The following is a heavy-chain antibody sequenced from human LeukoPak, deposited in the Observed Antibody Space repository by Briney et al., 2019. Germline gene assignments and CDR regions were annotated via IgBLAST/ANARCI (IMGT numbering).Heavy chain of an antibody. CDR2: ISYDGSNK. CDR3: ARDSLYQPLLDYSSSSLDY. CDR1: GFTFSSYA. D-gene: IGHD6-6*01. J-gene: IGHJ4*02. Sequence: GGSLRLSCAASGFTFSSYAMHWVRQAPGKGLEWVAVISYDGSNKYYADSVKGRFTISRHNSKNTLYLQTNSLRAEDTAVYYCARDSLYQPLLDYSSSSLDYWGQGTLVTVSS. V-gene: IGHV3-30-3*01.